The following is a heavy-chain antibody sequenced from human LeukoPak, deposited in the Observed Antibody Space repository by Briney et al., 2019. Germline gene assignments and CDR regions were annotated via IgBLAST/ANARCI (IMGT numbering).Heavy chain of an antibody. CDR2: IYYSGST. V-gene: IGHV4-59*01. D-gene: IGHD1-26*01. J-gene: IGHJ5*02. CDR1: GGSISSYY. Sequence: NPSETLSLTCTVSGGSISSYYWSWIRQPPGKGLEWIGYIYYSGSTNYNPSLKSRVTISVDTSKNQFSLKLSSVTAADTAVYYCARVPTVSHRGWFDPWGQGTLVTVSS. CDR3: ARVPTVSHRGWFDP.